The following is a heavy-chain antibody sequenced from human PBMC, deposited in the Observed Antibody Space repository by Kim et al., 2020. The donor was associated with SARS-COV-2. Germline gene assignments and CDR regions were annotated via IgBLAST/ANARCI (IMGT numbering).Heavy chain of an antibody. V-gene: IGHV1-2*02. J-gene: IGHJ4*02. Sequence: NDAQKFQGRVTMTRDTSISTAYMELSRLRSDDTAVYYCAREEEYSSSSDYWGQGTLVTVSS. CDR3: AREEEYSSSSDY. D-gene: IGHD6-6*01.